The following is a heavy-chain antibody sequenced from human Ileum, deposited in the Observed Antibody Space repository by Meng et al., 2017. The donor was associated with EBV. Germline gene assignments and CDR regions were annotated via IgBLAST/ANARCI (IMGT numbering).Heavy chain of an antibody. CDR2: IYRSSST. D-gene: IGHD3-10*01. J-gene: IGHJ4*02. CDR1: GASISNSDYY. Sequence: HLPLPEAGPGLVKPSETLSLTCTVSGASISNSDYYWDWIRQSPGKGLEWIASIYRSSSTYYDTSLKSRVTISLDTTKNQFSLKLSSVTAADTAVYYCARDPAYPRGLFDSWGQGTLVTVSS. CDR3: ARDPAYPRGLFDS. V-gene: IGHV4-39*07.